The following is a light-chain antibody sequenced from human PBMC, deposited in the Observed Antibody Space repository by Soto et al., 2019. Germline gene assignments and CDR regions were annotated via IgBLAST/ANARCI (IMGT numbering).Light chain of an antibody. CDR1: ESLLHSNGYNY. CDR2: LGS. CDR3: MQALQTPRT. J-gene: IGKJ3*01. V-gene: IGKV2-28*01. Sequence: DIVMTQSPLSLPVTPGEPASISCRSSESLLHSNGYNYYHWYLQKPGQSPHLLIYLGSNRASGVPDRFSGSGSGTDFTLKISRVEAEDVGVYYCMQALQTPRTFGPATKVEIK.